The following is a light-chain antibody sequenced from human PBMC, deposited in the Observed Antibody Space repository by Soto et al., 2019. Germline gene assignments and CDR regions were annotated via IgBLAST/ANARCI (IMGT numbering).Light chain of an antibody. V-gene: IGLV2-14*01. J-gene: IGLJ1*01. CDR1: SSDLAIYNY. CDR3: SLYTDSSNYV. CDR2: QVT. Sequence: QSVLTQPASVSGSPGQSITISCTGTSSDLAIYNYVSWYQQQPGKAPNLMIYQVTNRPSGVSNRFSGSRSGNTASLTISGLQADDGADYYCSLYTDSSNYVFGTGTKATVL.